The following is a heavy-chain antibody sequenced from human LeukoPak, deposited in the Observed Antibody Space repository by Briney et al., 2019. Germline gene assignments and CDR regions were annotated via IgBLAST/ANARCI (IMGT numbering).Heavy chain of an antibody. CDR2: INPNSGGT. Sequence: GASVKVSCKASGYTFTGYYMHWVRQAPGQGLEWMGWINPNSGGTNYAQKFQGRVTMTRDTSISTAYMELSRLRSDDTAVYYCARDLANYYDSSGYSIRNWYFHLWGRGTLVTVSS. D-gene: IGHD3-22*01. V-gene: IGHV1-2*02. J-gene: IGHJ2*01. CDR3: ARDLANYYDSSGYSIRNWYFHL. CDR1: GYTFTGYY.